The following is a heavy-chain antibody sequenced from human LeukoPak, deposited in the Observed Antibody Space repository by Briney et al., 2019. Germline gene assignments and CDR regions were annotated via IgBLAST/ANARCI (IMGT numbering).Heavy chain of an antibody. Sequence: GSSVKVSCKASGGTFSSYAISWVRQAPGQGLEWMGGIIPIFGTANYARKFQGRVTITADKSTSTAYMELSSLRSEDMAVYYCARDQNIAAGGYYYYYMDVWGKGTTVTVSS. CDR1: GGTFSSYA. CDR2: IIPIFGTA. CDR3: ARDQNIAAGGYYYYYMDV. J-gene: IGHJ6*03. D-gene: IGHD6-6*01. V-gene: IGHV1-69*06.